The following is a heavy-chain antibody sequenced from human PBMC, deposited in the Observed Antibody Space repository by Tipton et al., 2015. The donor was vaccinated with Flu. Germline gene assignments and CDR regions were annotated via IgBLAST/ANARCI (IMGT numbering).Heavy chain of an antibody. CDR1: RFTFSTYW. D-gene: IGHD3-3*01. V-gene: IGHV3-7*03. CDR3: ARDHPPTITVLGEITDYFGMAV. J-gene: IGHJ6*02. CDR2: INQDGAEK. Sequence: SLRLSCAASRFTFSTYWMTWVRQAPGKGLEWVANINQDGAEKYYVDSVKGRFTVSRDNAKRSVYLQMNSLRAEDTAVYYCARDHPPTITVLGEITDYFGMAVWGQGTTVTVSS.